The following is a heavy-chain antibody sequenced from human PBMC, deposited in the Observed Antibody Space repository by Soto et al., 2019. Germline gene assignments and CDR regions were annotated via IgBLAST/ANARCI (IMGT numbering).Heavy chain of an antibody. CDR2: IYYSGST. V-gene: IGHV4-39*01. Sequence: SETLSLTCTVSGGSISSSSYYWGWIRQPPGKGLEWIGSIYYSGSTYYNPSLKSRLTISVDTSKNQSSLKLSSVTAADTAVYYCARHHRLGDYYYYMDVWGKGTTVTVSS. CDR3: ARHHRLGDYYYYMDV. J-gene: IGHJ6*03. D-gene: IGHD7-27*01. CDR1: GGSISSSSYY.